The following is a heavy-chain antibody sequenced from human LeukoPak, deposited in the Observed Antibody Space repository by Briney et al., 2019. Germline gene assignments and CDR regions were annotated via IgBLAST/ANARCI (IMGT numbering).Heavy chain of an antibody. D-gene: IGHD3-22*01. V-gene: IGHV4-61*02. CDR3: ARGLPYYYDSSGYPLVWFDP. Sequence: SQTLSLTCTVSGGSISSGSYYWRWIRQPAGKGLEWIGRIYTSGSTNYNPSLKSRVTISVDTSKNQFSLKLSSVTAADTAVYYCARGLPYYYDSSGYPLVWFDPWGQGTLVTVSS. CDR2: IYTSGST. J-gene: IGHJ5*02. CDR1: GGSISSGSYY.